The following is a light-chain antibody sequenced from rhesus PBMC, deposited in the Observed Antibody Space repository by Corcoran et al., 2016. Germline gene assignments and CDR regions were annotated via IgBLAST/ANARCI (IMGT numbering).Light chain of an antibody. V-gene: IGKV1-28*03. J-gene: IGKJ4*01. CDR3: LQHNSYPLT. Sequence: DIQMTQSPSSLSASVGDTVTISCRASQGISSSVGWFQQKPGKAPKLLIYATSNVESGVPSRFSGSGSGTDFTLTSSSLQPEDFAAYYCLQHNSYPLTFGGGTKVEIK. CDR2: ATS. CDR1: QGISSS.